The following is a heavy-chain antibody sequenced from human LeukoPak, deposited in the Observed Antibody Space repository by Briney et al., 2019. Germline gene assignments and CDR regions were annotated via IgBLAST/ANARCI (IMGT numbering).Heavy chain of an antibody. CDR1: GYTFTGYY. Sequence: ASVKVSCKASGYTFTGYYMHWVRQAPGQGLEWMGWMNPNSGNTGYAQKFQGRVTITRNTSISTAYMELSSLRSEDTAVYYCARSSTVTTEMRECIRPNHSADA. CDR3: ARSSTVTTEMRECIRPNHSADA. CDR2: MNPNSGNT. D-gene: IGHD4-17*01. J-gene: IGHJ3*01. V-gene: IGHV1-8*03.